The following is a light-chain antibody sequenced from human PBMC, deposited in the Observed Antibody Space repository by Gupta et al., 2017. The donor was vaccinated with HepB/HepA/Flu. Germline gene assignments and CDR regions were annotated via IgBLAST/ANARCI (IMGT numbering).Light chain of an antibody. J-gene: IGKJ4*01. CDR2: DAS. Sequence: EIVLTQSPANLSLSPVERATLSCRASQNVRTYLAWYQQKPGQAPRLLIYDASTRATDIPARFSGSGSGTDFTLTISSLEPEDFAVYYCQQRSNWVTFGGGTKVEIK. CDR1: QNVRTY. V-gene: IGKV3-11*01. CDR3: QQRSNWVT.